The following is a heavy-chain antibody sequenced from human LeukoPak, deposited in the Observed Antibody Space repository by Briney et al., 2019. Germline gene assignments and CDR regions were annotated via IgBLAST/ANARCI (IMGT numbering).Heavy chain of an antibody. CDR1: GFTFSSYA. D-gene: IGHD3-22*01. V-gene: IGHV3-23*01. J-gene: IGHJ4*02. Sequence: GGSLRLSCAASGFTFSSYAMSWVRQAPGKGLEWGSTISGSGGSTYYADSVKGRFTISRDNSKNTLYLQMNSLRAEDTAVYYCAKDAYYYDSSGYGYWGQGTLVTVSS. CDR2: ISGSGGST. CDR3: AKDAYYYDSSGYGY.